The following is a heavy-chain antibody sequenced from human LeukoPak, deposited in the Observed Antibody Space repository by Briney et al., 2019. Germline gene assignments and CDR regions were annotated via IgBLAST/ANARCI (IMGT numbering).Heavy chain of an antibody. D-gene: IGHD3-22*01. CDR3: ARIGDSGYYKAEYFQH. J-gene: IGHJ1*01. Sequence: APVKVSCKASGYTFTGYYMHWVRQAPGQGLEWMGWINPNSGGTNYAQKFQGRVTMTRDTSISTAYMELSRLRSDDTAVYYCARIGDSGYYKAEYFQHWGQGTLATVSS. V-gene: IGHV1-2*02. CDR2: INPNSGGT. CDR1: GYTFTGYY.